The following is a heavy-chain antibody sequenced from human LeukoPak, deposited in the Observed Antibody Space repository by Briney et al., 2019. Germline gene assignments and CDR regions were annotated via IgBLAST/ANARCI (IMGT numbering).Heavy chain of an antibody. CDR2: ISSSSSYI. D-gene: IGHD3-16*01. J-gene: IGHJ4*02. CDR1: GFTFSSYS. Sequence: GGSLRLSCAASGFTFSSYSMNWVRQAPGKGLEWVSSISSSSSYIYYADSVKGRFTISRDNAKNSLYLQMNSLRAEDTAVYYCAKAGEWLPDYFDYWGQGTLVTVSS. CDR3: AKAGEWLPDYFDY. V-gene: IGHV3-21*04.